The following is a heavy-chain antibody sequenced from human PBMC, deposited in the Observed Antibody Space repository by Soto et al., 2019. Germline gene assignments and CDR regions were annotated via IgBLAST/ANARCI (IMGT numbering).Heavy chain of an antibody. CDR3: RSSSGYVGAYYYGMDV. CDR2: ISYDGSNK. J-gene: IGHJ6*02. V-gene: IGHV3-30-3*01. CDR1: GFTFSSYA. Sequence: GGSLRLSCAASGFTFSSYAMHWVRQAPGKGLEWVAVISYDGSNKYYADSVKGRFTISRDNSKNTLYLQMNSLRAEDTAVYYCRSSSGYVGAYYYGMDVWGQGTTVTVSS. D-gene: IGHD1-26*01.